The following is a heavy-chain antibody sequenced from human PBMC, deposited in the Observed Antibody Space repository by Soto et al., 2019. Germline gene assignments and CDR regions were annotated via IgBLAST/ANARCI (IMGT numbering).Heavy chain of an antibody. D-gene: IGHD3-10*01. CDR1: GYTFTSYG. J-gene: IGHJ6*01. CDR2: ISAYNGNT. V-gene: IGHV1-18*04. Sequence: ASVKVSCKASGYTFTSYGISWVRQAPGQGLEWMGWISAYNGNTNYAQKLQGRVTMTTDTSTSTAYMGLRSLRSDDTAVYYCARVPRSYYQTSYYYGMDVWGQGATVTVSS. CDR3: ARVPRSYYQTSYYYGMDV.